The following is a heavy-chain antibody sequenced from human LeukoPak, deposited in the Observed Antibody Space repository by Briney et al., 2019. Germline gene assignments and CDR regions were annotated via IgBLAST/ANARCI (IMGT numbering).Heavy chain of an antibody. CDR1: VGTFRSYT. V-gene: IGHV1-69*04. D-gene: IGHD4-11*01. CDR3: ARDGYSNHFDY. CDR2: IIPILGIA. J-gene: IGHJ4*02. Sequence: PAASVKVSCKAPVGTFRSYTISWVRQAPGQGLEWMGRIIPILGIANYAQKFQGRVTIAADKSTSTAYMELSSLRSEDTAVYYCARDGYSNHFDYWGQGTLVTVSS.